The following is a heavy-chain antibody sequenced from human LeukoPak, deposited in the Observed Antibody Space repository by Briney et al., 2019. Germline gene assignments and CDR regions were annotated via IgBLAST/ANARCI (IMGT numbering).Heavy chain of an antibody. D-gene: IGHD6-13*01. J-gene: IGHJ4*02. CDR1: GFTFSTYW. CDR3: ARVRIAAGGTDLGY. V-gene: IGHV3-7*02. CDR2: IKEDGSAT. Sequence: GGSLRLSCAASGFTFSTYWMTWVRQAPGKGPEWVANIKEDGSATYYVDSVKGRFTISRDNAKNTLYLQMNSLRAEDTAVYYCARVRIAAGGTDLGYWGQGTLVTVSS.